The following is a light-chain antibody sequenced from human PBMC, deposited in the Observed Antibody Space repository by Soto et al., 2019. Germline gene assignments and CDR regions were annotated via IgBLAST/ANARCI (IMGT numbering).Light chain of an antibody. J-gene: IGLJ1*01. CDR2: EVT. Sequence: QSALTQPASVSGSPGQSITISCTGTSSDVGSYNYVSWHQQHPGQAPQLMIYEVTNRASGVPDRFSASKSGNTASLTISGLQAGDEADYSYSSYRRSSTHVFGTGTKLTVL. V-gene: IGLV2-14*01. CDR1: SSDVGSYNY. CDR3: SSYRRSSTHV.